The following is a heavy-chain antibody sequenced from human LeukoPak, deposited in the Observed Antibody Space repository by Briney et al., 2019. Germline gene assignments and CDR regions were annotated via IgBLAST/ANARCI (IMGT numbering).Heavy chain of an antibody. Sequence: RGSLRLSCAASVFTFSTYGFHWVRQAPGKGLEWVAFISYDGSDNYYAASVKGRFTISRDNSKNTLYLQMNSLRPEDTAVYYCAKGRGDYDDFRLGYWGQGTLVTVSS. CDR1: VFTFSTYG. J-gene: IGHJ4*02. CDR2: ISYDGSDN. V-gene: IGHV3-30*02. D-gene: IGHD4-17*01. CDR3: AKGRGDYDDFRLGY.